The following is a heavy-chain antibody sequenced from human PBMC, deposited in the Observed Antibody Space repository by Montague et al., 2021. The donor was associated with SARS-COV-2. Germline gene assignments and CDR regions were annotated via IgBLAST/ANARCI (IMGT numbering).Heavy chain of an antibody. CDR1: GDSISTSTFY. CDR2: ISYNGRT. V-gene: IGHV4-39*01. Sequence: SETLSLTCSVSGDSISTSTFYWGWIRQSPGKGLEWIGTISYNGRTFYNPSLRSRLTIPVDPSENQFSLKLNSVTAADTAVYYCTRLALLVAGGIGCFDPWGQGTLVTVSS. J-gene: IGHJ5*02. D-gene: IGHD1-1*01. CDR3: TRLALLVAGGIGCFDP.